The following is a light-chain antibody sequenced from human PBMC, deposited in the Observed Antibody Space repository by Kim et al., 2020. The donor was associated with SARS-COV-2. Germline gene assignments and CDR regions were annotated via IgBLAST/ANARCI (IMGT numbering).Light chain of an antibody. Sequence: SPGERATPSCRDSQSISSSYLAWYQQKPGQAPGLLIHGTSGRATGIPDRFSGSGSGTDFTLTISRLEPEDFAVYYCQQFDDSPYNFGQGTKLQI. V-gene: IGKV3-20*01. CDR2: GTS. CDR3: QQFDDSPYN. CDR1: QSISSSY. J-gene: IGKJ2*01.